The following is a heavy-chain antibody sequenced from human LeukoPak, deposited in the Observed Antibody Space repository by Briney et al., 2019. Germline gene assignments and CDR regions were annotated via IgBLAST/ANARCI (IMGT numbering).Heavy chain of an antibody. CDR2: INHSGST. V-gene: IGHV4-34*01. D-gene: IGHD3-10*01. CDR3: ARLGAPKLTYYYGSGTRASDRNYYYYGMDV. J-gene: IGHJ6*02. Sequence: KPSETLSLTCAVYGGSFSGYYWSWIRQPPGKGLEWIGEINHSGSTNYNPSLKSRLTISVDTSKNQFSLKLSSVTAADTAVYYCARLGAPKLTYYYGSGTRASDRNYYYYGMDVWGQGTTVTVSS. CDR1: GGSFSGYY.